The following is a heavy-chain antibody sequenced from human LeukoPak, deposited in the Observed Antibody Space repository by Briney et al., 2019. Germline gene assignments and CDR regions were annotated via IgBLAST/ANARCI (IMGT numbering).Heavy chain of an antibody. V-gene: IGHV1-18*01. Sequence: ASVKVSCKASDYTFTSYGISWVRQAPGQGLEWMGWISAYNGNTNYAQKLQGRVTMTTDTSTSTAYMELRSLRSDDTAVYYCARAILIAAAGIGWFDPWGQGTLVTVSS. CDR2: ISAYNGNT. J-gene: IGHJ5*02. CDR1: DYTFTSYG. CDR3: ARAILIAAAGIGWFDP. D-gene: IGHD6-13*01.